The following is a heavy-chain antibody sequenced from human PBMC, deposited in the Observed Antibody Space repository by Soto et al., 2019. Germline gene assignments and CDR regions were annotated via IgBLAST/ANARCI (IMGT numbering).Heavy chain of an antibody. CDR1: GFTFSDYY. CDR2: ISSSSSDT. D-gene: IGHD2-2*02. J-gene: IGHJ4*02. Sequence: QVQLVESGGGLVKPGGSLRLSCAASGFTFSDYYMSWIRQAPGKGLEWVSYISSSSSDTNYADSVRGRFTISRDNARTSLYLQMNGLRAEDTAVYYCVRDIARVTDTYYYDYWGQGTLVTVSS. V-gene: IGHV3-11*06. CDR3: VRDIARVTDTYYYDY.